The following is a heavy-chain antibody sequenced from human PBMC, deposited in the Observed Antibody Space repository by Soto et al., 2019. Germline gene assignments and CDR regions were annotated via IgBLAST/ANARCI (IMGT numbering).Heavy chain of an antibody. CDR2: IYHSGST. J-gene: IGHJ4*02. CDR3: ASAAVRGVIKFDY. CDR1: GGSISSGGYS. D-gene: IGHD3-10*02. Sequence: PSETLSLTCAVSGGSISSGGYSWSWIRQPPGKGLEWIGYIYHSGSTYYNPSLKSRVTISVDRSKNQFSLKLSSVTAADTAVYYCASAAVRGVIKFDYWGQGTLVTVPQ. V-gene: IGHV4-30-2*01.